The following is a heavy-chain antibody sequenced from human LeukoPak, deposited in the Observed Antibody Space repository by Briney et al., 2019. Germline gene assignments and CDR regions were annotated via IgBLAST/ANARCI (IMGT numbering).Heavy chain of an antibody. D-gene: IGHD7-27*01. Sequence: ASVKVSCKASGYTFTGYFMHWGRQAPGQGLEWMGWINPNSGGTNYAQKFQGRVTMTRDTSISTAYMELSRLTSDDTAVYYCARDILTDDAFDIWGQGTMVTVSS. CDR3: ARDILTDDAFDI. J-gene: IGHJ3*02. CDR2: INPNSGGT. V-gene: IGHV1-2*02. CDR1: GYTFTGYF.